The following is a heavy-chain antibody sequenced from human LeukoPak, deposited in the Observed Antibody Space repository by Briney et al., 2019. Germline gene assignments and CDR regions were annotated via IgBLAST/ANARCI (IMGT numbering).Heavy chain of an antibody. D-gene: IGHD1-26*01. J-gene: IGHJ4*02. CDR1: GFTFSSYA. V-gene: IGHV3-23*01. CDR2: FSGSGGNT. Sequence: GGSLRLSCAASGFTFSSYAMSWVRQAPGKGLEWVSTFSGSGGNTYYADSVKGRFTVSRDNSNNRLYLQMSGLTAADTAVYYCAKDRSIGTYYTFDHWGQGTLVTVSS. CDR3: AKDRSIGTYYTFDH.